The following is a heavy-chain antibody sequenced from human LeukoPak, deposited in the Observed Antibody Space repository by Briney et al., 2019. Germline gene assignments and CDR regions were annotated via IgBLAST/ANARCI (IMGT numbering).Heavy chain of an antibody. D-gene: IGHD2-15*01. CDR3: ARHSNRWFAGGGFDI. Sequence: GESLKISCKGSGYSFTNHWIGWVRHMPGKGLEWMGIIFPTDSNTRYSPSFRGQVTISADKSISTAYLQWSSLKAWDTAIYYCARHSNRWFAGGGFDIWGQGTMVSVSS. CDR2: IFPTDSNT. J-gene: IGHJ3*02. CDR1: GYSFTNHW. V-gene: IGHV5-51*01.